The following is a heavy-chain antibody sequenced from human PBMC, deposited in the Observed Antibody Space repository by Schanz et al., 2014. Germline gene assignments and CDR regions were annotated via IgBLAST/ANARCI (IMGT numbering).Heavy chain of an antibody. Sequence: QLQLQESGPGLVKPSETLSLTCTVSGGSISSSSYYWGWIRQPAGKGLEWIGRIFTSGSTDYNPSRKSRVTMSVDTSKNQFSLKLSSVTAADTAVYYCARDLEGFDYWGQGTLVTVSS. CDR2: IFTSGST. CDR1: GGSISSSSYY. CDR3: ARDLEGFDY. D-gene: IGHD1-1*01. J-gene: IGHJ4*02. V-gene: IGHV4-61*02.